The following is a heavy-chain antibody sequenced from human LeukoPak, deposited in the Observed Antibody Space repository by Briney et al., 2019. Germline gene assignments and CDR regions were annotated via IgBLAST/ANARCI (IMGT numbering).Heavy chain of an antibody. J-gene: IGHJ4*02. V-gene: IGHV3-23*01. Sequence: GGSLRLSCAASGFTFSSYAMSWVRQAPGKGLEWVSAISGSGGSTYYTDSVKGRFTISRDNSKNTLYLQMNSLRAEDTAVYYCAKDRLLIYDVFDYWGQGTLVTVSS. D-gene: IGHD5/OR15-5a*01. CDR2: ISGSGGST. CDR1: GFTFSSYA. CDR3: AKDRLLIYDVFDY.